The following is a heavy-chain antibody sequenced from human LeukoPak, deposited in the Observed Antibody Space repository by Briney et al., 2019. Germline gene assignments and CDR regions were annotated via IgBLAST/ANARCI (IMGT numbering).Heavy chain of an antibody. CDR2: ISSSSTI. CDR1: GFTFSSYS. CDR3: ATDGSGSFY. Sequence: GGSLRLSCAASGFTFSSYSMNWVRQAPGKGLEWVSYISSSSTIYYADSVKGRFTISRDNAKNSLYLQMNSLRDEDTAVYYCATDGSGSFYWGQGTLVTVSS. V-gene: IGHV3-48*02. D-gene: IGHD3-10*01. J-gene: IGHJ4*02.